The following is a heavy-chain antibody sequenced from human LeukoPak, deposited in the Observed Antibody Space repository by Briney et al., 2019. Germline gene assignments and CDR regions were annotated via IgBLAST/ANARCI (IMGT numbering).Heavy chain of an antibody. V-gene: IGHV3-20*04. Sequence: VGSLRLSCAASGFTFEDYGMSWVRQSPGKGLEWGCGINWNGGSTGYADSVKGRFIISRDNARNSLYMQMNSLRAEDTAFYYCAREGAGYTSSLAIDNWGQGTLGTGSS. CDR3: AREGAGYTSSLAIDN. CDR1: GFTFEDYG. D-gene: IGHD6-19*01. CDR2: INWNGGST. J-gene: IGHJ4*02.